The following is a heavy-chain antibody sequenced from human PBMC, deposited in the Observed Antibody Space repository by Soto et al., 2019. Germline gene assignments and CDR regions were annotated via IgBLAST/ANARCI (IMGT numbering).Heavy chain of an antibody. J-gene: IGHJ4*02. Sequence: ASVKVSCKASGYTFTSYAMHWVRQAPGQRLEWMGWINAGNGNTKYSQKFQGRVTITRDTSASTAYMELSSLRSEDTAVYYCARDVSYSGYDWPLDYWGQGTPVTVSS. D-gene: IGHD5-12*01. CDR1: GYTFTSYA. CDR2: INAGNGNT. V-gene: IGHV1-3*01. CDR3: ARDVSYSGYDWPLDY.